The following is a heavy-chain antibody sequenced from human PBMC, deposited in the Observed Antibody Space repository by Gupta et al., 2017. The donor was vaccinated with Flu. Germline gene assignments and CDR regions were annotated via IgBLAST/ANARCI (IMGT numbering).Heavy chain of an antibody. CDR3: ARDRWGPVDY. V-gene: IGHV3-21*01. CDR1: GFTFSCYS. Sequence: EVQLRESGGGLFKSGGSLRLTCAASGFTFSCYSLNWVRQAPGKGLEWVSSISSSSSYIYYADTVIGRFTISRDNAKNSLYLQINSQRAEDTAVYYCARDRWGPVDYWGQGTLVTVSS. J-gene: IGHJ4*02. D-gene: IGHD5-24*01. CDR2: ISSSSSYI.